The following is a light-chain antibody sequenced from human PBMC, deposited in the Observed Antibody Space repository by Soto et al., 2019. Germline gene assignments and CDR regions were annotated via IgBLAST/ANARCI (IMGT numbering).Light chain of an antibody. Sequence: QSVLTQPPSASGSPGQSVTISCTGTSSDVGGYKYVSWYQQHPGKAPKVIIYEVSERPSGVPDRFSGSKSGNTASLTVSGLQTEDEADYYCASYAGADTFVFGSGTQLTVL. CDR3: ASYAGADTFV. V-gene: IGLV2-8*01. CDR2: EVS. J-gene: IGLJ1*01. CDR1: SSDVGGYKY.